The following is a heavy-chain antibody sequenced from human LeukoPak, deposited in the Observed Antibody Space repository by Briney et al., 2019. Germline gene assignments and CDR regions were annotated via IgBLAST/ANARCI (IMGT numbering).Heavy chain of an antibody. J-gene: IGHJ4*02. CDR1: GGSISSYY. CDR3: ARGYSSGWIPDY. V-gene: IGHV4-59*08. D-gene: IGHD6-19*01. CDR2: IYYSGST. Sequence: PSETLSLTCTVSGGSISSYYWSWIRQPPGKGLEWIGYIYYSGSTNYNPSLKSRVTISVDTSKNQFSLKLSSVTAADTAVYYCARGYSSGWIPDYWGQGTLVTVSS.